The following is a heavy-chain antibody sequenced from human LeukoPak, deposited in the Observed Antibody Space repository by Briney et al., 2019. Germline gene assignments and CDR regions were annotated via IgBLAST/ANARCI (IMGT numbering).Heavy chain of an antibody. CDR1: GGSISSYY. Sequence: SETLSLTCTVSGGSISSYYWSWIRQPAGKGLEWIGRIYTSGSTNYNPSLKSRVTMSVDASKNQFSLKLSSVTAADTAVYYCASPLGSAYYDFWSGYFHAFDIWGQGTMVTVSS. J-gene: IGHJ3*02. V-gene: IGHV4-4*07. CDR2: IYTSGST. D-gene: IGHD3-3*01. CDR3: ASPLGSAYYDFWSGYFHAFDI.